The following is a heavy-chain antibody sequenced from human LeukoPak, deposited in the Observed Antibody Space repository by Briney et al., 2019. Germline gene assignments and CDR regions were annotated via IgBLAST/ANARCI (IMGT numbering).Heavy chain of an antibody. D-gene: IGHD2-15*01. CDR2: ISAYNGNT. V-gene: IGHV1-18*01. Sequence: GASVKVSCKASGYTFTSYGISWVRQAPGQGLEWMGWISAYNGNTNYAQKLQGRVTMTTDTSTSTAYMELRSLRSDDTAVYYCARDRPYSYCSGGSCYLWFDPWGQGTLVTVSS. J-gene: IGHJ5*02. CDR1: GYTFTSYG. CDR3: ARDRPYSYCSGGSCYLWFDP.